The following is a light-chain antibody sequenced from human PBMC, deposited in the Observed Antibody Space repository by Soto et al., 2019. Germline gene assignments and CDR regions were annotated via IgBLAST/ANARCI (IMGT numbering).Light chain of an antibody. CDR2: EVS. V-gene: IGLV2-14*01. CDR1: SSDVGAYNH. Sequence: QSALTQPASVSGSPGQSITISCTGTSSDVGAYNHVSWYQQHPGKAPKLMIYEVSNRPSGVSNRFSGSKSGNTASLTISGLQAEDEADYFCSSYTSSITRIFGGGTKLTVL. J-gene: IGLJ2*01. CDR3: SSYTSSITRI.